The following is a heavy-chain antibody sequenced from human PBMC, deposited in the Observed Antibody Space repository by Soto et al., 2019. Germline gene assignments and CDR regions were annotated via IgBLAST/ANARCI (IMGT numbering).Heavy chain of an antibody. CDR3: AKDNDDVGVQSRSPGF. Sequence: QVQLVQSGGGVVQPGMSLRLSCEGSGFTFRNYGMHWVRLAPDKGLEWVAAIWSDASRQLYADSVEGRFTVSRDQSKNTLYLQMNNLRVEDTGIYYCAKDNDDVGVQSRSPGFWGQGTLVIVSS. D-gene: IGHD3-16*01. CDR2: IWSDASRQ. J-gene: IGHJ4*02. CDR1: GFTFRNYG. V-gene: IGHV3-33*03.